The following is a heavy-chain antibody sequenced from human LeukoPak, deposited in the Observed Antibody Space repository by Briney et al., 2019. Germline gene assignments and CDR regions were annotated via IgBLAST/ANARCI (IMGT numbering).Heavy chain of an antibody. J-gene: IGHJ6*02. V-gene: IGHV4-59*12. CDR3: ARAPQIGYDFWSGYCTHEYYYYGMDV. Sequence: SETLSLTCTVSGGSISSYYWSWIRQPPGKGLEWIGYIYYSGSTNYNPSLKSRVTISVDTSKNQFSLKLSSVTAADTAVYYCARAPQIGYDFWSGYCTHEYYYYGMDVWGQGTTVTVSS. D-gene: IGHD3-3*01. CDR2: IYYSGST. CDR1: GGSISSYY.